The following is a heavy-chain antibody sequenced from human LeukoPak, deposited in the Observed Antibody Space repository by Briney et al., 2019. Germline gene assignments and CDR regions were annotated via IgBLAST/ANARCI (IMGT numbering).Heavy chain of an antibody. CDR2: ISYDGSNK. CDR1: GFTFSSYG. D-gene: IGHD3-22*01. CDR3: AKKKYYYDSSGPDY. Sequence: PGRSLRLSCAASGFTFSSYGMHWVRQAPGKGLEWVAVISYDGSNKYYADSVKGRFTISRDNFKNTLYLQMNSLRAEDTAVYYCAKKKYYYDSSGPDYWGQGTLVTVSS. V-gene: IGHV3-30*18. J-gene: IGHJ4*02.